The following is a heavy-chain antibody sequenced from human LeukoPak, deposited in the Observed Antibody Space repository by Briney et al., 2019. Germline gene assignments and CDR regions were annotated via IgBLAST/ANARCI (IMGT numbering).Heavy chain of an antibody. D-gene: IGHD2-15*01. Sequence: SETLSLTCTVSGGSISSSSYYWGWIRQPPGKGLEWIGSMYYSGSTYYNPSLKSRVTISVDTSKNQFSLKLSSVTAADTAVYYCAREAQDPALLDVWGKGTTVTVSS. CDR1: GGSISSSSYY. CDR3: AREAQDPALLDV. V-gene: IGHV4-39*07. J-gene: IGHJ6*04. CDR2: MYYSGST.